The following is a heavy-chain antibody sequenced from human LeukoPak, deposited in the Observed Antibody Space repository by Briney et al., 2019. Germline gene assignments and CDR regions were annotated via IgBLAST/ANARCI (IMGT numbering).Heavy chain of an antibody. CDR2: ISGDGGST. D-gene: IGHD6-6*01. V-gene: IGHV3-43*02. Sequence: PGGSLRLSCAASGFTFDDYAMHWVRQAPGKGLEWVSLISGDGGSTYYADSVKGRFTISRDNSKNSLYLQMNSLRTEDTALYYCAKGISPYSSSSPRFDYWGQGTLVTVSS. J-gene: IGHJ4*02. CDR1: GFTFDDYA. CDR3: AKGISPYSSSSPRFDY.